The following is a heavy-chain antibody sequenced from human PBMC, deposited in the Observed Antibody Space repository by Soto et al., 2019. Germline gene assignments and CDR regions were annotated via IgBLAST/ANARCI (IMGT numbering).Heavy chain of an antibody. V-gene: IGHV2-70*04. CDR2: IDWDDDK. D-gene: IGHD6-13*01. CDR1: GYSPSTSGMR. Sequence: DSGPSLVNPTQTLTLTRTFSGYSPSTSGMRVSWIRQPPGKALQWLARIDWDDDKIYSTSLKTRLTSSMDTSKNQVVLTMTSMDPVDTATYYCGRSMAAGGYYFGDGDQGVQVTATS. J-gene: IGHJ4*02. CDR3: GRSMAAGGYYFGD.